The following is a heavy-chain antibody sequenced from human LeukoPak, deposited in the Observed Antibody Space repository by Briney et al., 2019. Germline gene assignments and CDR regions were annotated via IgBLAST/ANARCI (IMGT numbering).Heavy chain of an antibody. CDR3: ARGLGYCSSTSCYTRHDAFDI. Sequence: PSETLSLTCAVYGGSFSGYYWSWIRQPPGKGLEWIGEINHSGSTYYNPSLKSRVTISVDTSKNQFSLKLSSVTAADTAVYYCARGLGYCSSTSCYTRHDAFDIWGQGTMVTVSS. D-gene: IGHD2-2*02. V-gene: IGHV4-34*01. CDR1: GGSFSGYY. J-gene: IGHJ3*02. CDR2: INHSGST.